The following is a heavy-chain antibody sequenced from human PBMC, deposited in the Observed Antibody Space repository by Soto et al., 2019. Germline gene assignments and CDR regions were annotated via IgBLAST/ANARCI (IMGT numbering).Heavy chain of an antibody. D-gene: IGHD4-4*01. CDR3: ARDISDYSNPGILDY. J-gene: IGHJ4*02. CDR1: GFTVSSNS. CDR2: IYSGGST. V-gene: IGHV3-66*01. Sequence: EVQLVESGGGLVQPGGSLRLSCAASGFTVSSNSMSWVRQAPGKGLEWVSVIYSGGSTYYADSVKGRFTISRDNSKNMLYLQMNSLRAEDTAVYYCARDISDYSNPGILDYWGQGTLVTVSS.